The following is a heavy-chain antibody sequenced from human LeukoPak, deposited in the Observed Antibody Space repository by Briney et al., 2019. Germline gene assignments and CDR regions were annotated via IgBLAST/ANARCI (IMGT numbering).Heavy chain of an antibody. D-gene: IGHD3-10*01. CDR3: EKDRAV. J-gene: IGHJ1*01. Sequence: GGALRLSCTASGFTFSTYWMSWVRQAPGKGLEWVSAISGSGGSTYYADSVKGRFTISRDNSKNTLYLQMNSRRGEDTAVYYCEKDRAVGGQGPLVTVSS. V-gene: IGHV3-23*01. CDR1: GFTFSTYW. CDR2: ISGSGGST.